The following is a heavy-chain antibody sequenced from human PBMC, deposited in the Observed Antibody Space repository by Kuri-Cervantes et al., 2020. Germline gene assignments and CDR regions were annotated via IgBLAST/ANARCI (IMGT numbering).Heavy chain of an antibody. J-gene: IGHJ5*02. CDR1: SYSITSGYY. CDR3: VRSFELDAVGWFDP. V-gene: IGHV4-38-2*01. CDR2: INHSGRT. D-gene: IGHD3/OR15-3a*01. Sequence: GSLRLSCAVSSYSITSGYYWGWIRQPPGKGLEWIGEINHSGRTNYNPSLKSRVTISVDKSKNQFSLKLNSLNVADTAVYYCVRSFELDAVGWFDPWGQGTLVTVSS.